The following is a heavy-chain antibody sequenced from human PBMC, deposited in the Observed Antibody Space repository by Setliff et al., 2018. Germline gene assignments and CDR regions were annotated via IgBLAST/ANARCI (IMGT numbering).Heavy chain of an antibody. D-gene: IGHD4-17*01. V-gene: IGHV2-70*04. CDR1: GFSLSTSGMR. CDR2: IDWDDEK. Sequence: SGPTLVNPTQTLTLTCTFSGFSLSTSGMRVSWIRQPPGKALEWLARIDWDDEKFYSTSLETRLTISKDTSKDQVVLTMTNMAPVDTATYYCARTPVYGAYDCWGQGTLVTVSS. CDR3: ARTPVYGAYDC. J-gene: IGHJ4*02.